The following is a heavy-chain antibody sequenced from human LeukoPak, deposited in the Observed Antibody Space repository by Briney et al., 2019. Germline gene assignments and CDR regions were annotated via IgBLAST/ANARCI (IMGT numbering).Heavy chain of an antibody. Sequence: GGSLRLSCAASKFSFSSYWMHGVRQAPGKGLVWVSRINSDGSRTNYADSVKGRFTISRDNAKNTLYLQMSSLRAEDTAVYYCARVLTGSWDWFDPWGQGTLVTVSS. CDR2: INSDGSRT. J-gene: IGHJ5*02. V-gene: IGHV3-74*01. CDR1: KFSFSSYW. CDR3: ARVLTGSWDWFDP. D-gene: IGHD2-8*02.